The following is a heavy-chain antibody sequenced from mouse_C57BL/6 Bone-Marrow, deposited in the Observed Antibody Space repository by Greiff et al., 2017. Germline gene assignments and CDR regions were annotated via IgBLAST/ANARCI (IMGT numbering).Heavy chain of an antibody. D-gene: IGHD2-10*01. CDR2: ISDGGSYT. J-gene: IGHJ2*01. CDR3: PRVPHSPPTGY. V-gene: IGHV5-4*01. CDR1: GFTFSSYA. Sequence: EVLLVESGGGFVKPGGSLKLSCAASGFTFSSYAISWVRQTPEKRLEWVATISDGGSYTYYPDNVKGRFTLSRDNAKNNLYLQISHLKSEDTEMYCGPRVPHSPPTGYWGQGTPLTDS.